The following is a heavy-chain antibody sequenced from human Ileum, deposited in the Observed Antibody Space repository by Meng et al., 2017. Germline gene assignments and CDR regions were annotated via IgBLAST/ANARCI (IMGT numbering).Heavy chain of an antibody. J-gene: IGHJ4*02. V-gene: IGHV1-2*02. Sequence: GKRVQLGGEWNKPGVTVKASCKATGYTFTDYYLHWVRQAPGQGLEWMGWINPKSGGTQYAHNFQDRATLTRDTSISTAYMELSSLRSDDTAVYYCVRSNIFGWNPRDHWGQGTLVTVSS. CDR1: GYTFTDYY. CDR2: INPKSGGT. CDR3: VRSNIFGWNPRDH. D-gene: IGHD3-3*02.